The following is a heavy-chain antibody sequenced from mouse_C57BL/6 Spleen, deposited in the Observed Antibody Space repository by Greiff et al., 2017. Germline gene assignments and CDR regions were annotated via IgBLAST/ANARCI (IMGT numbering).Heavy chain of an antibody. Sequence: VKLMESGAELVKPGASVKISCKASGYAFSSYWMNWVKQRPGKGLEWIGQIYPGDGDTNYNGKFKGKATLTADKSSSTAYMQLSSLTSEDSAVYFCARRGSNYFDYWGQGTTLTVSS. J-gene: IGHJ2*01. D-gene: IGHD1-1*01. CDR2: IYPGDGDT. CDR1: GYAFSSYW. CDR3: ARRGSNYFDY. V-gene: IGHV1-80*01.